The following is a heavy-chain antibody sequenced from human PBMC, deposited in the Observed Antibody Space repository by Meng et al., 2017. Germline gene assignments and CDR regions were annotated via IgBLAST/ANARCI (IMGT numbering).Heavy chain of an antibody. Sequence: EQLERVGAGWHTRARSLRLSCGVLGSSCTYYDWIWYRQAPGKGLKWVCRIRQRPKNNATAYRATGTARYIISSHNSLYMTYLHVTDAASDDSDGDYCASWMDYGYDYWGQGTLVTVSS. D-gene: IGHD3-16*01. CDR3: ASWMDYGYDY. CDR2: IRQRPKNNAT. V-gene: IGHV3-73*01. CDR1: GSSCTYYD. J-gene: IGHJ4*02.